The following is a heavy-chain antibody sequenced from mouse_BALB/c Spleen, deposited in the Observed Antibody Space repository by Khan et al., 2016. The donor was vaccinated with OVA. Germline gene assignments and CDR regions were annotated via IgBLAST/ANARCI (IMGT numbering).Heavy chain of an antibody. CDR2: ISSGSATI. CDR1: GFTFSSFG. J-gene: IGHJ4*01. D-gene: IGHD1-1*02. Sequence: VQLKESGGGLVQPGGSRKLSCAASGFTFSSFGMYWVRQATEKGLEWVAYISSGSATIYYVDTVKGRFTISSDHPKNTLFLQMTSLSSEDTAMYYCSREDYGPHYDSMDYWGQGTSVTVSS. CDR3: SREDYGPHYDSMDY. V-gene: IGHV5-17*02.